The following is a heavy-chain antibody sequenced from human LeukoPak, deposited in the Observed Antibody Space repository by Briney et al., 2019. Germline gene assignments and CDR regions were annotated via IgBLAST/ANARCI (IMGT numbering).Heavy chain of an antibody. D-gene: IGHD6-13*01. CDR3: ATGYSSTWYYFDY. CDR2: IYLCGSN. Sequence: TLSLTCTVSGDSISSYYWSWIRQPPGKGLEWIGYIYLCGSNNYNPSLKSRVTISADTSKDQFSLKLASVTAADTAVYYCATGYSSTWYYFDYWGQGTLVPVSS. J-gene: IGHJ4*02. CDR1: GDSISSYY. V-gene: IGHV4-59*01.